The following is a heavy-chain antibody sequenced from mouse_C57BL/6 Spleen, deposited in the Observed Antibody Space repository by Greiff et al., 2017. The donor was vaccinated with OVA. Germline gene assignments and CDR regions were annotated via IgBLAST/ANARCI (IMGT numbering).Heavy chain of an antibody. D-gene: IGHD1-1*02. V-gene: IGHV1-52*01. Sequence: QVQLQQPGAELVRPGSSVKLSCKASGYTFTSYWMHWVKQSPIQGLEWIGNIDTADSETHYNKKFKDKATLTVDKSSSTAYMQLSSLTSEDSAVYYCARQICGGSARCFDVWGTGTTVTVSS. CDR3: ARQICGGSARCFDV. CDR2: IDTADSET. CDR1: GYTFTSYW. J-gene: IGHJ1*03.